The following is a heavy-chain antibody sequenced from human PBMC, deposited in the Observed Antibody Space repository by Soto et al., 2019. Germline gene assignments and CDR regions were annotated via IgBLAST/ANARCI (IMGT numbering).Heavy chain of an antibody. CDR3: ARQGGSGRHGMDV. CDR2: IYYSGNT. J-gene: IGHJ6*02. D-gene: IGHD3-10*01. Sequence: SETLSLTCTVSGGSFSSYYWSWIRQFPGKGLEWIGYIYYSGNTNYNPSLKSRVTMSVDTSKTQFSLNLSSVTAADTAVYYCARQGGSGRHGMDVWGQGTTVTVSS. V-gene: IGHV4-59*08. CDR1: GGSFSSYY.